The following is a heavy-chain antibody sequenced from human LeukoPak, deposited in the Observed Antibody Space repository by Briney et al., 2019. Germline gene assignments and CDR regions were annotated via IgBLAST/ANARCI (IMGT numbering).Heavy chain of an antibody. CDR2: ISYDGSNK. CDR3: ARRGHYYDSSGYDGAFDI. Sequence: GGSLRLSCAASGFTFSSYAMHWVRQAPGKGLEWVAVISYDGSNKYYADSVKGRFTISRDNSKNTLYLQMNSLRAEDTAVYYCARRGHYYDSSGYDGAFDIWGQGTMVTVSS. J-gene: IGHJ3*02. CDR1: GFTFSSYA. D-gene: IGHD3-22*01. V-gene: IGHV3-30*04.